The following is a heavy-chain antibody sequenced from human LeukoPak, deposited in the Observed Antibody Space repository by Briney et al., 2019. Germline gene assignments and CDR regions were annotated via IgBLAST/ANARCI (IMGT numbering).Heavy chain of an antibody. CDR3: PREGDGGYHDAFDI. J-gene: IGHJ3*02. V-gene: IGHV4-59*01. CDR1: GGSISSSY. Sequence: SETLSLTCTVSGGSISSSYWTWIRQPPGKGLEWIGDIYYSGTTNYNPSLKSRVTISLDTSKNQFSLKLSSVTAADTAVYYCPREGDGGYHDAFDIWGQGTMVTVSS. CDR2: IYYSGTT. D-gene: IGHD2-15*01.